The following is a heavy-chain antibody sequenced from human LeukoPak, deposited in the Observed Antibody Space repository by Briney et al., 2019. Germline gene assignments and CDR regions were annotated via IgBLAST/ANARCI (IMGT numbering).Heavy chain of an antibody. CDR3: ARHLDYGDYVGYYYGMDV. J-gene: IGHJ6*02. Sequence: GGSLRLSCAASGVTFSNYWMTWVRQAPGKGLEWVANIKQDGSEKYYVDSVKGRFAISRDNAKNSLYLQMNSLRAEDTAVYYCARHLDYGDYVGYYYGMDVWGQGTTVTVSS. D-gene: IGHD4-17*01. CDR1: GVTFSNYW. V-gene: IGHV3-7*03. CDR2: IKQDGSEK.